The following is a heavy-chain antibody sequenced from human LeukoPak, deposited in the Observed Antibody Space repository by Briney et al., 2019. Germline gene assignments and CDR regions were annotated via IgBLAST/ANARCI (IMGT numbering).Heavy chain of an antibody. CDR2: IYYSGST. CDR1: GGSISSYY. J-gene: IGHJ4*02. V-gene: IGHV4-59*01. CDR3: ARGRYSEIDY. Sequence: KPSETLSLTCTVSGGSISSYYWSWIRQPPGKGLEWIGYIYYSGSTNYNPSLKSRVTISVDTSKNQFSLKVSSVTAADTAVYYCARGRYSEIDYWGQRTLVTVSS. D-gene: IGHD1-1*01.